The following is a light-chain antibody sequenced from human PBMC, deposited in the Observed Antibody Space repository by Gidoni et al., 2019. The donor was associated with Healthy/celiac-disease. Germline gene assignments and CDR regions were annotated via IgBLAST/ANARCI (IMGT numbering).Light chain of an antibody. Sequence: DIQMTQSPSTLSASVGDRVTITCRASQSISSWLAWYQQKPGKAPKRLIYTASSLESGVPSRFSGSGSGTEFTLTISSLQPDDFATYYCQQYNSYSWTFXXXTKVEIK. CDR3: QQYNSYSWT. J-gene: IGKJ1*01. V-gene: IGKV1-5*03. CDR2: TAS. CDR1: QSISSW.